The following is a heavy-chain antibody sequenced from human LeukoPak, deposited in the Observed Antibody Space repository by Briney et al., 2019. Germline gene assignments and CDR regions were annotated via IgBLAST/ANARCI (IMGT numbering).Heavy chain of an antibody. Sequence: PGGSLRLSCAASGFTFSDWYMSWIRQAPGKGLEWVSAISGSGGSTYYADSVKGRFTISRDNSKNTLYLQMNSLRAEDTAVYYCAKRVWPSRLTDMIVVVPHVIWGQGTLVTVSS. J-gene: IGHJ4*02. CDR2: ISGSGGST. D-gene: IGHD3-22*01. CDR3: AKRVWPSRLTDMIVVVPHVI. CDR1: GFTFSDWY. V-gene: IGHV3-23*01.